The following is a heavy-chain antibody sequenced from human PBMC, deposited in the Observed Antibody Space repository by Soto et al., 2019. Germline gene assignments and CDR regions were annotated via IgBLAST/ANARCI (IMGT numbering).Heavy chain of an antibody. D-gene: IGHD3-9*01. CDR3: AKDVPPTYYDILTGSYYYGMDV. CDR1: GFTFSSYA. CDR2: ISGSGGST. J-gene: IGHJ6*02. V-gene: IGHV3-23*01. Sequence: GGSLRLSCAASGFTFSSYAMSWVRQAPGKGLEWVSAISGSGGSTYCADSVKGRFTISRDNSKNTLYLQMNSLRAEDTAVYYCAKDVPPTYYDILTGSYYYGMDVWGQGTTVTVSS.